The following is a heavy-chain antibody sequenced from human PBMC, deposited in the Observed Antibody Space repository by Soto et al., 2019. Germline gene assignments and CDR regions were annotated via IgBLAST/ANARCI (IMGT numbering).Heavy chain of an antibody. V-gene: IGHV3-7*01. CDR2: TNQDGSEK. Sequence: EVHLVESGGGLVQTGGSLRLSCAISESTISRDWMNWVRQAPGKGLEWVAHTNQDGSEKYYADSVKGRFTIFRDNAKKSLYLQMNSLIAGYTSMYYCSGGVGDAFWGQGTLVTVSS. CDR1: ESTISRDW. D-gene: IGHD1-26*01. CDR3: SGGVGDAF. J-gene: IGHJ4*02.